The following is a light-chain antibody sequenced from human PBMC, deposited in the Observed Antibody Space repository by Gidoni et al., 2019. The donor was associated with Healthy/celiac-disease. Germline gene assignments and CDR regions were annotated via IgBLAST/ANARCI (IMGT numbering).Light chain of an antibody. V-gene: IGLV3-1*01. Sequence: SYELTPPPSVSVSPGQTASITGSGDKLGDKYACWYQQKPGQSPVLVIYQDSKRPSGIPERLSGSNSGNTATLTISGTQAMDEADYYCQAWDSSTVVFGGGTKLTVL. CDR2: QDS. J-gene: IGLJ2*01. CDR1: KLGDKY. CDR3: QAWDSSTVV.